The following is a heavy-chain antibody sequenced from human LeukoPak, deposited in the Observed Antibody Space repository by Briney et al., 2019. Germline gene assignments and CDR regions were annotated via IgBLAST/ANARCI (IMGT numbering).Heavy chain of an antibody. Sequence: GASVKVSCKASGYTFTSYAMNWVRRAPGQGLEWMGWINTNTGNPTYAQGFTGRFVFSLDTSVSTAYLQISSLKAEDTAVYYCARGERIFGVVGDMDVWGKGTTVTVSS. J-gene: IGHJ6*03. CDR1: GYTFTSYA. D-gene: IGHD3-3*01. CDR2: INTNTGNP. V-gene: IGHV7-4-1*02. CDR3: ARGERIFGVVGDMDV.